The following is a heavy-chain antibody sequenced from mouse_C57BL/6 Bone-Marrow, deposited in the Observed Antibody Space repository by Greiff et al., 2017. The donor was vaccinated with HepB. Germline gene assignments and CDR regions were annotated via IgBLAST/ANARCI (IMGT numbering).Heavy chain of an antibody. CDR1: GYAFSSYW. D-gene: IGHD1-1*01. V-gene: IGHV1-80*01. CDR2: IYPGDGDT. CDR3: ARAPSYYGSFDY. Sequence: QVQLKQSGAELVKPGASVKISCKASGYAFSSYWMNWVKQRPGKGLEWIGQIYPGDGDTNYNGKFKGKATLTADKSSSTAYMQLSSLTSEDSAVYFGARAPSYYGSFDYWGQGTTLTVSS. J-gene: IGHJ2*01.